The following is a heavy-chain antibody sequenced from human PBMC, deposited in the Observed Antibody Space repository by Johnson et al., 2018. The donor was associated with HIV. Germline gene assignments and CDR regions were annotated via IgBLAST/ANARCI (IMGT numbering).Heavy chain of an antibody. J-gene: IGHJ3*01. Sequence: QVQLMESGGGLVQPGGSLRLSCAASGFTFSSYWMSWVRQAPGKGLEWVAVISYDGKDKYYADSVKGRFTSSRDNSKNTLYLQMNSLRPEDTAIYYCATLWFGEVSVYDAFDVWGQGTMVTVSS. CDR1: GFTFSSYW. V-gene: IGHV3-30*03. CDR2: ISYDGKDK. D-gene: IGHD3-10*01. CDR3: ATLWFGEVSVYDAFDV.